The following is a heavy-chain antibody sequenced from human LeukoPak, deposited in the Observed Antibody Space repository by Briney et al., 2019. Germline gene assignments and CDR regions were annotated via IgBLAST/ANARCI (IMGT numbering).Heavy chain of an antibody. CDR3: ARDRGSYGPLDY. Sequence: PGRSLRLSCAASGFTFSSYGMHWVRQAPGKGLEWVAVISYDGSNKYYADSVKGRFTISRDNSKNTLYLQMNSLRAEDTAVYYCARDRGSYGPLDYWGQGTLVTVSS. D-gene: IGHD5-18*01. J-gene: IGHJ4*02. CDR2: ISYDGSNK. CDR1: GFTFSSYG. V-gene: IGHV3-30*03.